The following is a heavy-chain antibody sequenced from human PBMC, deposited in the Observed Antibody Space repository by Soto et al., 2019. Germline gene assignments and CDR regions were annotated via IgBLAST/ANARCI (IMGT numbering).Heavy chain of an antibody. J-gene: IGHJ3*02. CDR3: AKTDAAFDI. V-gene: IGHV3-9*01. Sequence: PGGSLRLSCAASGFTFDDHAMHWVRQAPGKGLEWVSGISWNSGSIGYADSVKGRFTISRDNAKNSLYLQMNSLRAEDTALYYCAKTDAAFDIWGQGTMVTVSS. CDR1: GFTFDDHA. CDR2: ISWNSGSI.